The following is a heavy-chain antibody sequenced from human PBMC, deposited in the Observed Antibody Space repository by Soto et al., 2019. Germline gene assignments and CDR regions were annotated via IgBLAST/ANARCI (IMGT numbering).Heavy chain of an antibody. CDR3: ARERGFGESDFQH. J-gene: IGHJ1*01. V-gene: IGHV1-69*08. CDR2: IIPILGIA. CDR1: GGTFSSYT. Sequence: QVQLVQSGAEVKKPGSSVKVSCKASGGTFSSYTISWVRQAPGQGLEWMGRIIPILGIANYAQKFQGRVTITADKSTITAYMELSSLSSEDKAVYYCARERGFGESDFQHWGQGILVTVSS. D-gene: IGHD3-10*01.